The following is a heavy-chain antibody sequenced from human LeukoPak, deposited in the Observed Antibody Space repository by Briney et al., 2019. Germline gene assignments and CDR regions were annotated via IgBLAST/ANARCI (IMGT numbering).Heavy chain of an antibody. CDR2: ISGSSSST. CDR1: GFTFSSYE. Sequence: GGSLRLSCAASGFTFSSYEMSWVRQAPGKGLEWVSAISGSSSSTYYADSVKGRFSISRDNSKNTLYLQMNSLRAEDTAVYYCAKVRMITMIAYDAFDIWGQGTMVTVSS. V-gene: IGHV3-23*01. CDR3: AKVRMITMIAYDAFDI. D-gene: IGHD3-22*01. J-gene: IGHJ3*02.